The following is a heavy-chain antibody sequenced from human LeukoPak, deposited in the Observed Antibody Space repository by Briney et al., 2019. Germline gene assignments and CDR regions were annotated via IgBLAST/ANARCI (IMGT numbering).Heavy chain of an antibody. D-gene: IGHD2-15*01. CDR3: AKVRYCGGGSCYSGGYFDY. CDR1: GFTFSSYS. CDR2: ISSSSSTI. Sequence: GGSLRLSCAASGFTFSSYSMNWVRQAPGKGLEWVSYISSSSSTIYYADSVKGRFTISRDNSKNTLYLQMNSLRAEDTAVYYCAKVRYCGGGSCYSGGYFDYWGQGTLVTVSS. V-gene: IGHV3-48*01. J-gene: IGHJ4*02.